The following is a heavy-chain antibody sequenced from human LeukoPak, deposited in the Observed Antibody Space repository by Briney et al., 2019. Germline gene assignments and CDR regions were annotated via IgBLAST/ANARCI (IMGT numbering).Heavy chain of an antibody. J-gene: IGHJ5*02. CDR3: ARLTRLDWFDP. Sequence: SETLSLTCTVSDGFINNDFWSWIRQPPGKGLEWIGYIYTGGSANYNPSLQSRVTISVDTSKNQFSLKLSSVTAADTAVYYCARLTRLDWFDPWGQGTLVTVSS. CDR2: IYTGGSA. CDR1: DGFINNDF. V-gene: IGHV4-4*09. D-gene: IGHD3-9*01.